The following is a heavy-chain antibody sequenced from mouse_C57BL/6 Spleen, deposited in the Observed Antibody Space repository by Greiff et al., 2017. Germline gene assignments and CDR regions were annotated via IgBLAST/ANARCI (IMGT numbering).Heavy chain of an antibody. J-gene: IGHJ4*01. CDR2: ISSGGSYT. D-gene: IGHD4-1*01. CDR1: GFTFSSYG. V-gene: IGHV5-6*01. CDR3: ARPNWDGYAMDY. Sequence: EVKLMESGGDLVKPGGSLKLSCAASGFTFSSYGMSWVRQTPDKRLEWVATISSGGSYTYYPDSVKGRFTISRDNAKNTLYLQMSSLKSEDTAMYYCARPNWDGYAMDYWGQGTSVTVSS.